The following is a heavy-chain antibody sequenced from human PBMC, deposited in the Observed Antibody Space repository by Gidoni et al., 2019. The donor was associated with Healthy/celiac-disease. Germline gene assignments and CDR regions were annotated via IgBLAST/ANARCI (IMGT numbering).Heavy chain of an antibody. CDR1: GFSLTNPRMG. CDR3: ARTSRYYYDSSGQDLDY. CDR2: ISSNDEK. D-gene: IGHD3-22*01. V-gene: IGHV2-26*01. Sequence: VTLKESGPVLVKPTETLTLTCTVSGFSLTNPRMGVSWIRQPPGKALEWLAPISSNDEKSYRTSLKSRLTISKDTSKSQVVLTMTNMDPGDTATYYCARTSRYYYDSSGQDLDYWGQGTLVTVSS. J-gene: IGHJ4*02.